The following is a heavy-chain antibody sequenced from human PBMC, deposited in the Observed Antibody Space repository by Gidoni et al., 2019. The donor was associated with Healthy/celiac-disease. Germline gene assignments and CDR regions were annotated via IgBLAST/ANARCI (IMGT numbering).Heavy chain of an antibody. J-gene: IGHJ6*02. CDR1: GFPFSSYG. V-gene: IGHV3-30*03. CDR3: ATRRYCSGGSCKKQYYYYGMDV. CDR2: ISYDGSNK. Sequence: QVQLVESGGGVVQPGRSLRLSCAASGFPFSSYGMHWVRQAPGKVLEWVAVISYDGSNKYYADSVKGRFTISRDNSKNTLYLQMNSLRAEDTAVYYCATRRYCSGGSCKKQYYYYGMDVWGQGTTVTVSS. D-gene: IGHD2-15*01.